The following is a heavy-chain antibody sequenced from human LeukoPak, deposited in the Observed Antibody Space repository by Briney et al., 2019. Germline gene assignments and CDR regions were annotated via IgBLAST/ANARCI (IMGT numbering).Heavy chain of an antibody. CDR1: GYTFTSYA. Sequence: GASVKVSCKASGYTFTSYAMHWVRQAPGQRLEWMGWINAGNGNTKYSQKFQGRVTITRDTSASTAYMELSSLRSEDTAVYYCARDGGYSGYLNAFDIWGQGTMVTVSS. D-gene: IGHD5-12*01. CDR3: ARDGGYSGYLNAFDI. J-gene: IGHJ3*02. V-gene: IGHV1-3*01. CDR2: INAGNGNT.